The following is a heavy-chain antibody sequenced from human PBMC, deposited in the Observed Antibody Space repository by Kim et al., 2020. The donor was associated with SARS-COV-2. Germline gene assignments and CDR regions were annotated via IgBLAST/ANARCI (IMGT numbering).Heavy chain of an antibody. CDR2: IIPIFGTA. Sequence: SVKVSCKASGGTFSSYAISWVLQAPGQGLEWMGGIIPIFGTANYAQKFQGRVTITADESTSTTYMELSGLRSEDTAVYYCVLANGSGSYYADYWGQGTLVTVSS. D-gene: IGHD3-10*01. V-gene: IGHV1-69*13. J-gene: IGHJ4*02. CDR3: VLANGSGSYYADY. CDR1: GGTFSSYA.